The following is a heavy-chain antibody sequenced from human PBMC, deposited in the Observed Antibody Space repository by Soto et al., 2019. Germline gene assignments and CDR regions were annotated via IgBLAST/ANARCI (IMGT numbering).Heavy chain of an antibody. CDR1: GVSISSGDYY. Sequence: SETLSLTCTGSGVSISSGDYYWSWIRQPPGKGLEWIGYIYYSGRTNYNPSLKSRVTISVDTSKNQFSLKLSSVTAADTAVYYCARGYCSSTICYIWDNWFDPWGQGTLVTVSS. CDR2: IYYSGRT. J-gene: IGHJ5*02. CDR3: ARGYCSSTICYIWDNWFDP. D-gene: IGHD2-2*02. V-gene: IGHV4-61*08.